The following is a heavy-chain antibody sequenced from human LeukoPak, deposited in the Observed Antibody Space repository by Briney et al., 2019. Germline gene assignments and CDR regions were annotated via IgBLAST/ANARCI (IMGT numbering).Heavy chain of an antibody. CDR2: ISGSGGST. CDR1: GFTFSSYA. CDR3: AKDSGTAMVNYYYYYGMDV. J-gene: IGHJ6*02. Sequence: GSLRLSCAASGFTFSSYAMSWVRQAPGKGLEWVSAISGSGGSTYYADSVKGRFTISRDNSKNTLYLQMNSLRAEDTAVYYCAKDSGTAMVNYYYYYGMDVWGQGTTVTVSS. D-gene: IGHD5-18*01. V-gene: IGHV3-23*01.